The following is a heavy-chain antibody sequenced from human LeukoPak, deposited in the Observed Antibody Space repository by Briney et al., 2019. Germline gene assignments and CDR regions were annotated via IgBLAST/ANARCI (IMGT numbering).Heavy chain of an antibody. CDR1: EGDFSSHA. CDR3: AKDRGAQAVAGLFDY. V-gene: IGHV3-23*01. D-gene: IGHD6-19*01. J-gene: IGHJ4*02. CDR2: ISISGSKT. Sequence: QSGGSRRLSCAASEGDFSSHAMTWVRKAPGKGLEWVSAISISGSKTYYADSVKGRFTISRDNSKNTLYLQMNSLRAEDTAVYYCAKDRGAQAVAGLFDYWGQGTLVTVSS.